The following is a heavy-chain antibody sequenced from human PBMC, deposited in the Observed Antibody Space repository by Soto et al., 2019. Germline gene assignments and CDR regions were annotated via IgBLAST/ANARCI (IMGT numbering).Heavy chain of an antibody. CDR3: AKDLGMVGYSGSY. D-gene: IGHD1-26*01. V-gene: IGHV3-23*01. CDR2: ISGSGGST. J-gene: IGHJ4*02. CDR1: GFTFSSYA. Sequence: EVQLLESGGGLVQPGGSLRLSCAASGFTFSSYAMSWVRQAPGKELEWVSAISGSGGSTYYADSVKGRFTISRDNSKNTLYLQMNSLRAEDTAVYYCAKDLGMVGYSGSYCGQGTLVTVSS.